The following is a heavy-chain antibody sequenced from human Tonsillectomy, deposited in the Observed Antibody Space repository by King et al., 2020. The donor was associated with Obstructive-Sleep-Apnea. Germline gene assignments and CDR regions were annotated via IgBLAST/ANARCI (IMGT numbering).Heavy chain of an antibody. CDR2: ISAYNGNT. CDR1: GYTFTSYG. Sequence: VQLVESGAEVKKPGASVTVSCKASGYTFTSYGISWVRQAPGQGLEWMGWISAYNGNTNYAQKLQGRVTMTTDTSTSTAYMELRSLRSDDTAVYYCAREWSGSYYKPTADYFDYWGQGTLVTVSS. D-gene: IGHD1-26*01. J-gene: IGHJ4*02. V-gene: IGHV1-18*01. CDR3: AREWSGSYYKPTADYFDY.